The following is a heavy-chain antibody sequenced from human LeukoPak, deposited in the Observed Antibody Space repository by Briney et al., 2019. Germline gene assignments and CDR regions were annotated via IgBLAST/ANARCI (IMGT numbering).Heavy chain of an antibody. V-gene: IGHV3-7*01. CDR2: IKQDGSEK. CDR1: GFTFSTYW. D-gene: IGHD6-13*01. Sequence: GGSLRLSCAASGFTFSTYWMSWVRQAPGKGREWVANIKQDGSEKYYVDSVKGRFTISRDNAKNSLYLQMNSLRAEDTAMYYCARDPAGNDYWGQGTLVTVSS. J-gene: IGHJ4*02. CDR3: ARDPAGNDY.